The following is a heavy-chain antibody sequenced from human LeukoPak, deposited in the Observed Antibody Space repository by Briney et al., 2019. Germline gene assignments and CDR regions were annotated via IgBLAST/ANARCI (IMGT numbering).Heavy chain of an antibody. CDR1: GFTFSSYA. CDR3: AKEGSYSGSRFDY. Sequence: PGGSLRLSCAASGFTFSSYAMSWVRQAPGEGLEWVSFISGSGDSTYYADSVKGRFTISRDNSKNTLYLQMNSLRGEDTAVYYCAKEGSYSGSRFDYWGQGTLVTVSS. V-gene: IGHV3-23*01. J-gene: IGHJ4*02. D-gene: IGHD1-26*01. CDR2: ISGSGDST.